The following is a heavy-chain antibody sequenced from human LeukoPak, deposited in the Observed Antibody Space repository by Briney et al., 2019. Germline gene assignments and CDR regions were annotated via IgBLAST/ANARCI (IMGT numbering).Heavy chain of an antibody. CDR1: GFTFSSYA. CDR3: AKDRISSGAGFDY. J-gene: IGHJ4*02. Sequence: GGSLRLSCAASGFTFSSYAMSWVRQAPGKGLEWVSAISGSGGSTYYADSVKGRFTISRDNSKNTLYLQMNSLRAKDTAVYYCAKDRISSGAGFDYWGQGTLVTVSS. CDR2: ISGSGGST. V-gene: IGHV3-23*01. D-gene: IGHD2-15*01.